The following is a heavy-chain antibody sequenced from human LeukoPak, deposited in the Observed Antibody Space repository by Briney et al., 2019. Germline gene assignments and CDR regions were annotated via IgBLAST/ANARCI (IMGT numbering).Heavy chain of an antibody. CDR1: GFSFSDHY. CDR3: TRGPPDY. Sequence: GGSLRLSCAASGFSFSDHYMDWVRQAPEKGLEWVGRIRNKDNSYTTEYAASVKGRFAISRDDSKNSLYLQMNSLKAEDTAVYYCTRGPPDYWGQGTLVTVSS. J-gene: IGHJ4*02. CDR2: IRNKDNSYTT. V-gene: IGHV3-72*01.